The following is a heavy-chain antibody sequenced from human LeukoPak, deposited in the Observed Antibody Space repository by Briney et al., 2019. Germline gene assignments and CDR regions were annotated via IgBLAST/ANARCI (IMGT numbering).Heavy chain of an antibody. Sequence: SETLSLTCTVSGGSISSSSYHWGWIRQPPGKGLEWIGSIYYSGSTYYNPSLKSRVTISVDTSKNQFSLKLSSVTAADTAVYYCARSIARLVTLYAFDIWGQGTMVTVSS. CDR1: GGSISSSSYH. CDR2: IYYSGST. CDR3: ARSIARLVTLYAFDI. J-gene: IGHJ3*02. V-gene: IGHV4-39*01. D-gene: IGHD6-6*01.